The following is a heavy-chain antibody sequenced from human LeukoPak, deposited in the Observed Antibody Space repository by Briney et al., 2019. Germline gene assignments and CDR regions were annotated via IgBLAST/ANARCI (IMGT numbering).Heavy chain of an antibody. V-gene: IGHV3-30*18. CDR3: AKDRLGPVDY. CDR2: ISYDGSNK. D-gene: IGHD3/OR15-3a*01. Sequence: PGGSLRLSCAASGFTFSSYGMHWVRQAPGKGLEWVAVISYDGSNKSYADSVKGRFTISRDNSKNTLYLQMNSLRAEDTAVYYCAKDRLGPVDYWGQGTLVTVSS. CDR1: GFTFSSYG. J-gene: IGHJ4*02.